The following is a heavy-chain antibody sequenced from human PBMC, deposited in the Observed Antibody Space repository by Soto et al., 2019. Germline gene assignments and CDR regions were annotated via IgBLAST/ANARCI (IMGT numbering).Heavy chain of an antibody. CDR3: ARGRYCLTGRCFPNWFDS. CDR1: GDSISNLDYF. V-gene: IGHV4-30-4*01. D-gene: IGHD7-27*01. J-gene: IGHJ5*01. Sequence: LSETLSLTCSVSGDSISNLDYFWAWIRQPPGQALEYIGYIYKSATTYYNPSFESRVAISVDTSKSQFSLNVTSVTAADTAVYFCARGRYCLTGRCFPNWFDSWGQGALVTVSS. CDR2: IYKSATT.